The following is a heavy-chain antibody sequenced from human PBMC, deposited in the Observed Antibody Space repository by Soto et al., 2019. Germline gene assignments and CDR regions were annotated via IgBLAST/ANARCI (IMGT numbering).Heavy chain of an antibody. CDR2: IYYSGST. CDR1: GGSISSGGYY. Sequence: QVQLQESGPGLVKPSQTLSLTCTVSGGSISSGGYYWSWIRQHPGRGLDWIGYIYYSGSTYYNPSHKSRVTISVDTSKNPFSLKLSSVTAADTAVYYCARGVTMVRGVIHTPYFDYWGQGTLVTVSS. J-gene: IGHJ4*02. D-gene: IGHD3-10*01. CDR3: ARGVTMVRGVIHTPYFDY. V-gene: IGHV4-31*03.